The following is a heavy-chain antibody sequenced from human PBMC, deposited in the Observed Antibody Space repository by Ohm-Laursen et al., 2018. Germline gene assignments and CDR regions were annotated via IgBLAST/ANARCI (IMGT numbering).Heavy chain of an antibody. CDR1: GFTFSTYG. V-gene: IGHV3-15*01. J-gene: IGHJ3*02. Sequence: GSLRLSCAAPGFTFSTYGMSWVRQAPGKGLEWVGRIKRKADGETTDYAAPVKDRLTISRDNSKTTLYLQMNSLKTEDTAVYYCATGLPADDAFNIWGQGTMVTVSS. CDR3: ATGLPADDAFNI. CDR2: IKRKADGETT.